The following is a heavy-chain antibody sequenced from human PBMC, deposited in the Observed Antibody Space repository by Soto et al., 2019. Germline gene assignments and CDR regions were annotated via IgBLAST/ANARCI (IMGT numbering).Heavy chain of an antibody. V-gene: IGHV4-59*11. J-gene: IGHJ4*02. CDR1: GGSISNHY. CDR3: TRANWYSEY. CDR2: IYYNGNT. Sequence: QVQLQESGPGLVKPSETLSLTCSVSGGSISNHYWSWIRQPPVKGLEWIGYIYYNGNTNYNPSLKSRVTLSVDTSRNQISLKLPTVTAADTAVYYCTRANWYSEYWGQGTLVTVSS. D-gene: IGHD7-27*01.